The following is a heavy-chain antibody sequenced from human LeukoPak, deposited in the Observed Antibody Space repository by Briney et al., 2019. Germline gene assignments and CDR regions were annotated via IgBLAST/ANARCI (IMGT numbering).Heavy chain of an antibody. Sequence: GGSLRLSCAASGFSFSSYDMHWVRQTTGEGLEWVSAIGTAGDPYYAGSVKGRFTISRENAQNSLYLQMNSLRAGDTAVYYCARGSLGAPNAFDIWGQGKMVTVSS. D-gene: IGHD1-26*01. CDR1: GFSFSSYD. J-gene: IGHJ3*02. CDR3: ARGSLGAPNAFDI. V-gene: IGHV3-13*05. CDR2: IGTAGDP.